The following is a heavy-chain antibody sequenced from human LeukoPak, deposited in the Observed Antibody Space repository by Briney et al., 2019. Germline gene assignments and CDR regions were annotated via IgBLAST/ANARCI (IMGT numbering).Heavy chain of an antibody. V-gene: IGHV4-34*01. Sequence: SETLSLTCTVYGGSFSGYYWSWIRQPPGKGLEWIGEINHSGSTNYNPSLKSRVTISVDTSKNQFSLKLSSVTAADTAVYYCARSRGSWISGWGQGTLSPSPQ. D-gene: IGHD3-16*01. CDR2: INHSGST. CDR1: GGSFSGYY. CDR3: ARSRGSWISG. J-gene: IGHJ4*02.